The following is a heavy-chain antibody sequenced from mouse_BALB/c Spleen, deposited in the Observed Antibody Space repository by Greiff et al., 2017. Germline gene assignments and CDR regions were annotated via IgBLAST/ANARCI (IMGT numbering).Heavy chain of an antibody. CDR3: ARTYYYGSSYLFAY. Sequence: EVKVVESGGGLVQPGGSRKLSCAASGFTFSSFGMHWVRQAPEKGLEWVAYISSGSSTIYYADTVKGRFTISRDNPKNTLFLQMTSLRSEDTAMYYCARTYYYGSSYLFAYWGQGTLVTVSA. V-gene: IGHV5-17*02. J-gene: IGHJ3*01. CDR1: GFTFSSFG. D-gene: IGHD1-1*01. CDR2: ISSGSSTI.